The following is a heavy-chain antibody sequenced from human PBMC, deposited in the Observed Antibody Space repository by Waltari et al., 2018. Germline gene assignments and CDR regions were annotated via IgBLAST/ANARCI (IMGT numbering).Heavy chain of an antibody. Sequence: QVQLVQSGAEVKKPGSSVKVSCKASGGTFSSYAISWVRQAPGQGLEWMGGIIPIFGTANYAQKFQGRVTITTDESTSTAYMGRSSLRSEDRAVYYWAREAIFGVVIIPGREALDSWGQGTMVTVSS. CDR3: AREAIFGVVIIPGREALDS. V-gene: IGHV1-69*05. J-gene: IGHJ3*02. CDR1: GGTFSSYA. D-gene: IGHD3-3*01. CDR2: IIPIFGTA.